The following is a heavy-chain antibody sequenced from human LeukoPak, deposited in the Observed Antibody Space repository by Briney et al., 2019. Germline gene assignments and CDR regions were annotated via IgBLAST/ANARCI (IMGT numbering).Heavy chain of an antibody. V-gene: IGHV3-23*01. CDR1: GFTFSSYA. J-gene: IGHJ4*02. CDR2: ISGSGGST. CDR3: AKDKTHDSGEYAPRPVNY. D-gene: IGHD4-17*01. Sequence: GGSLRLSCAASGFTFSSYALRLVREARRKGLELASAISGSGGSTYYPDSLKGRFTISRDNSKNTLYLQMNSLRAEDAAVYYCAKDKTHDSGEYAPRPVNYWGQGTLVTVSS.